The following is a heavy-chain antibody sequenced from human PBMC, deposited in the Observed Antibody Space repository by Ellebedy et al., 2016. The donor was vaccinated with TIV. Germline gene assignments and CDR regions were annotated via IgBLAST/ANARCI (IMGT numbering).Heavy chain of an antibody. CDR1: GFTFSPCA. J-gene: IGHJ4*02. CDR3: AKDRTSGDGYWVFDN. Sequence: PGGSLRLSCAASGFTFSPCAMAWVRQAPGKGLEWVSGIVGSGSQKYADSVKGRFTISRDNSKRTVDLQMNSLRAEDTAIYFCAKDRTSGDGYWVFDNWGQGTLVSVSS. V-gene: IGHV3-23*01. CDR2: IVGSGS. D-gene: IGHD5-18*01.